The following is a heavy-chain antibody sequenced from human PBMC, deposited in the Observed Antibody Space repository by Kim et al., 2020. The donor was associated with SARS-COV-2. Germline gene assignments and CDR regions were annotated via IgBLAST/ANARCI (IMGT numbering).Heavy chain of an antibody. CDR3: ARDFFQWLSY. CDR1: GFTFSGYS. Sequence: GGSLRLSCAASGFTFSGYSMNWVRQAPGKGLEWVSYISGSGNTMYYADSVRGRFTISRDNARNSLYLQMNSLRDEDTAVYYCARDFFQWLSYWGQGTLVTVSS. D-gene: IGHD6-19*01. V-gene: IGHV3-48*02. J-gene: IGHJ4*02. CDR2: ISGSGNTM.